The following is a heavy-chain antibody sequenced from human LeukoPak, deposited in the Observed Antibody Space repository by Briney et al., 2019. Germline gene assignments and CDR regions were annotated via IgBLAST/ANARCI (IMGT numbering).Heavy chain of an antibody. Sequence: PGGSLRLSCAASGFTFTSFAMTWVRQATGKGLEWVSAISGSGGSTYYADSVKGRFTISRDNSKNTLYPQMNSLRAEDTAVYYCAKWGFLEWLLSMFDYWGQGTLVTVSS. CDR2: ISGSGGST. D-gene: IGHD3-3*01. CDR3: AKWGFLEWLLSMFDY. V-gene: IGHV3-23*01. CDR1: GFTFTSFA. J-gene: IGHJ4*02.